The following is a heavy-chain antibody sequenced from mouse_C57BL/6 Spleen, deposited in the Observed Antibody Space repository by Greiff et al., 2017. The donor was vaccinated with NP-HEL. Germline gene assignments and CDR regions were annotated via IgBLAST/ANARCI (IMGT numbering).Heavy chain of an antibody. CDR3: ARLYYYGRMDY. CDR1: GYSITSGYY. V-gene: IGHV3-6*01. Sequence: EVKLMESGPGLVKPSQSLSLTCSVTGYSITSGYYWNWIRQFPGNKLEWMGYISYDGSNNYNPSLKNRISITRDTSKNQFFLKLNSVTTEDTATYYCARLYYYGRMDYWGQGTSVTVSS. CDR2: ISYDGSN. J-gene: IGHJ4*01. D-gene: IGHD1-1*01.